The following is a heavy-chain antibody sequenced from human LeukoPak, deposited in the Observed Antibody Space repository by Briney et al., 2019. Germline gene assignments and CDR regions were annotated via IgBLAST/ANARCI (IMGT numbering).Heavy chain of an antibody. D-gene: IGHD2-15*01. J-gene: IGHJ4*02. CDR2: ILPIFGTA. V-gene: IGHV1-69*06. Sequence: ASVKVSCKASGGTFSSYAISWVRQAPGQGLEWMGGILPIFGTANYAQKLQGRVTITADKSTSTAYMELSSLRYEDTAVYYCARAPLGVERKYCSGGSCYSTPYYFDYWGQGTLVTVSS. CDR3: ARAPLGVERKYCSGGSCYSTPYYFDY. CDR1: GGTFSSYA.